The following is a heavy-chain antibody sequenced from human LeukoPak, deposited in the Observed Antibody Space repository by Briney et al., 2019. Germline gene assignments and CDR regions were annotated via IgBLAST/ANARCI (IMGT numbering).Heavy chain of an antibody. V-gene: IGHV3-33*01. Sequence: GRSLRLSCAAPGFTFSCYGMHWVRQAPGKGLERVAIIWFDGSNKYYADSVKGRFTNSRDDSKNTLYLQMNSLRAEDTAVYYCARNGGNYILDYWGQGTLVTVSS. J-gene: IGHJ4*02. CDR2: IWFDGSNK. D-gene: IGHD4/OR15-4a*01. CDR3: ARNGGNYILDY. CDR1: GFTFSCYG.